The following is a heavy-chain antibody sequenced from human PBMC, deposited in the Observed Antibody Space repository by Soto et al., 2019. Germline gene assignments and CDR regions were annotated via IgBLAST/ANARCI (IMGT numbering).Heavy chain of an antibody. V-gene: IGHV4-30-4*01. Sequence: PSETLSLTCTVSGDSIISGDYYWSWIRQTPGKGLEWIGYIYYSGDTNYNPSLKSRVTISVDTSKNQFSLKLSSVTAADTAVYYCARQIYGSGSYYLNYWGQGTLVTVSS. CDR2: IYYSGDT. CDR3: ARQIYGSGSYYLNY. J-gene: IGHJ4*02. CDR1: GDSIISGDYY. D-gene: IGHD3-10*01.